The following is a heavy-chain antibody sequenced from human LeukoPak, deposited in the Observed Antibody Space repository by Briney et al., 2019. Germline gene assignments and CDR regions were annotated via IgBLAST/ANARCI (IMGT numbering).Heavy chain of an antibody. CDR1: GGSISSSSYY. CDR3: ARQDYDILTGYK. D-gene: IGHD3-9*01. J-gene: IGHJ4*02. CDR2: IYYSGST. V-gene: IGHV4-39*01. Sequence: SETLSLTCTVSGGSISSSSYYWAWIRQPPGKGLEWIGSIYYSGSTYYNPSLKSRVTISVDTSKNQFSLKLSSVTAADTAVYYCARQDYDILTGYKWGQGTLVTVSS.